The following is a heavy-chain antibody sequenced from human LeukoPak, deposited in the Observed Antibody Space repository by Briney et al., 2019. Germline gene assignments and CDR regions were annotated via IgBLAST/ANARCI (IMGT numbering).Heavy chain of an antibody. CDR3: AIFLSTYYYDSSGYSIPVDY. Sequence: SVKVSCKASGGTFSSYAISWVRQAPGQGLEWMGRIIPILGIASYAQKFQGRVTITADKSTSTAYMELSSLRSEDTAVYYCAIFLSTYYYDSSGYSIPVDYWGQGTLVTVSS. CDR1: GGTFSSYA. V-gene: IGHV1-69*04. CDR2: IIPILGIA. D-gene: IGHD3-22*01. J-gene: IGHJ4*02.